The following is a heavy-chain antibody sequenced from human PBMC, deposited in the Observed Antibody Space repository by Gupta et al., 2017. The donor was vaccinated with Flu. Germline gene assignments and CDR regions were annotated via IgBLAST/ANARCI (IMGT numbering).Heavy chain of an antibody. D-gene: IGHD3-22*01. CDR2: IDPSDSYT. J-gene: IGHJ4*02. V-gene: IGHV5-10-1*01. CDR3: ARVPLFYYDTSGYFYPPGYFDY. CDR1: GYPFTIYR. Sequence: EVQLVQSGAEVNKPGESLSISCKGSGYPFTIYRIVWVRQMPGKGMEWMGRIDPSDSYTNYSPSFQGHVTISADKSINTAYLQWSSLKASDTAMYYCARVPLFYYDTSGYFYPPGYFDYWGQGTLVTVSS.